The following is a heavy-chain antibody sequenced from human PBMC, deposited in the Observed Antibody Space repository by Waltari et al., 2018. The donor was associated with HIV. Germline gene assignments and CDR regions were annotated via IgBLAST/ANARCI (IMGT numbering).Heavy chain of an antibody. CDR2: VNNEGSST. J-gene: IGHJ4*02. CDR3: ASLSYGSGDRNFDY. V-gene: IGHV3-74*01. CDR1: GFTFSRYW. D-gene: IGHD3-10*01. Sequence: EVQLVESGGGLVQPGGSLRLSCAASGFTFSRYWMHWVRQAPGKGLVWRSRVNNEGSSTSYADSVKGRFTITRDNAKNTVYLQMNSLRAEDTAVYYCASLSYGSGDRNFDYWGQGTLVTVSS.